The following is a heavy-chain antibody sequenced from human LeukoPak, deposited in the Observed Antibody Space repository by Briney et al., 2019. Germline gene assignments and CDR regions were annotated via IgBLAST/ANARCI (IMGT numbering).Heavy chain of an antibody. CDR2: IGSNGGTT. CDR1: GFTFSNYA. CDR3: VKGFQGYCSSISCSGY. V-gene: IGHV3-64D*06. J-gene: IGHJ4*02. D-gene: IGHD2-2*01. Sequence: GGSLRLSCSASGFTFSNYAMHWVRQAPEKGLEHVSAIGSNGGTTYYADSVKGRFTISRDNSKNTLYHQMSSLRAEDTAVYYCVKGFQGYCSSISCSGYWGQGTLVIVSS.